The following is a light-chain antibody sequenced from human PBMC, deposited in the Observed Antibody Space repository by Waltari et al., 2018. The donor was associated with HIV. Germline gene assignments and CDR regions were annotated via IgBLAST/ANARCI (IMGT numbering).Light chain of an antibody. CDR2: DAS. CDR3: QQLNGFPPT. Sequence: DIQMTQSPSSLSASVGDRVTITCQASQDISNYLNWYQQKPGKAPKLLIYDASNLETGVPSRFSGSGSGTEFTLTISSLQPEDFATYYCQQLNGFPPTFGGGAKVEI. CDR1: QDISNY. V-gene: IGKV1-33*01. J-gene: IGKJ4*01.